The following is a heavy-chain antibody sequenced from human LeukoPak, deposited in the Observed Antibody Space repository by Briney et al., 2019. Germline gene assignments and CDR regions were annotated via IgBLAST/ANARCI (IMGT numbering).Heavy chain of an antibody. CDR3: ARESGSYYDFDY. J-gene: IGHJ4*02. CDR1: GGSFSGYY. CDR2: INHSGST. D-gene: IGHD1-26*01. V-gene: IGHV4-34*01. Sequence: SETLSLTCAVYGGSFSGYYWSWIRQPPGKRLEWIGEINHSGSTNYNPSLKSRVTISVDTSKNQFSLKLSSVTAADTAVYYCARESGSYYDFDYWGQGTLVTVSS.